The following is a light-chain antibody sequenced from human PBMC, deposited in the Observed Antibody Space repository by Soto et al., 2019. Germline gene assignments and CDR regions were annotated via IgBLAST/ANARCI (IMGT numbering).Light chain of an antibody. CDR1: QSVSSSY. CDR3: QQSGRSPYT. Sequence: EIVLTQSPGTLSLSPGERVTLSCRASQSVSSSYLVWYQQKPGQAPRLLIYGASSRATGIPDRFSDSGSGTDFTLTISRLEPEDFAVYYCQQSGRSPYTFGQGTKLEIK. CDR2: GAS. V-gene: IGKV3-20*01. J-gene: IGKJ2*01.